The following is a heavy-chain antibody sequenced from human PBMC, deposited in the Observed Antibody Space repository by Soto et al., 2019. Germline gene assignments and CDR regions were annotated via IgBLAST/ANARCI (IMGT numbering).Heavy chain of an antibody. V-gene: IGHV3-33*01. Sequence: GGSLRLSCVASGFSFSRSGMHWVRQAPGKGLEWVAVIWYIEGKKYYAESVKGRFTISRDNDKNTVYLQMSSLRVEDTAVYYCARANADGLYYYYGMDVWGQGTTVTVSS. CDR2: IWYIEGKK. CDR1: GFSFSRSG. J-gene: IGHJ6*02. CDR3: ARANADGLYYYYGMDV.